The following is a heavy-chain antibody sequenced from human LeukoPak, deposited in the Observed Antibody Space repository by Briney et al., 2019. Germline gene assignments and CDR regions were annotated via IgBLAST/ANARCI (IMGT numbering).Heavy chain of an antibody. V-gene: IGHV3-7*01. CDR1: GFTFSSYW. Sequence: GGSLRLSCVASGFTFSSYWITWVRKAQGKGLEWLANIKEDGSIQYYLDSVRGRFTISRDNAKTSVYLQLNSLRADDTAVYYCARDVWTGVAVSDYWGQGTLVTVSS. J-gene: IGHJ4*02. D-gene: IGHD6-19*01. CDR3: ARDVWTGVAVSDY. CDR2: IKEDGSIQ.